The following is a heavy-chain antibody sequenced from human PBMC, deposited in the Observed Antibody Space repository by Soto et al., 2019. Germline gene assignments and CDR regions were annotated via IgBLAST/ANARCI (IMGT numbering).Heavy chain of an antibody. CDR3: ARDLEKYQLLSTLDY. Sequence: ASVKVSCKASGYTFTSYAMHWVRQAPGQRLEWMGWTNAGNGNTKYSQKFQGRVTITRDTSASTAYMELSSLRSEDTAVYYCARDLEKYQLLSTLDYWGQGTLVTVSS. J-gene: IGHJ4*02. D-gene: IGHD2-2*01. CDR2: TNAGNGNT. V-gene: IGHV1-3*01. CDR1: GYTFTSYA.